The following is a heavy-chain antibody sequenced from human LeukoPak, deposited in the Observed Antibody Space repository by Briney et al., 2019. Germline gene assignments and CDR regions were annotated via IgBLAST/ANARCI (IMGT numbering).Heavy chain of an antibody. CDR3: ARGRGGHWYFDL. CDR2: INPNSGGT. Sequence: GASVKVSCKASGYTFTGYYMHWVRQAPGQGLEWMGWINPNSGGTNYAQKFQGRVTITTDESTSTAYMELSSLRSEDTAVYYCARGRGGHWYFDLWGRGTLVTVSS. CDR1: GYTFTGYY. V-gene: IGHV1-2*02. J-gene: IGHJ2*01.